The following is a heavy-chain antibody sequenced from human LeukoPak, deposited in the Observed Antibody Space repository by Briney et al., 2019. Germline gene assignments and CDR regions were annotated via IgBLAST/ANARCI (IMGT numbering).Heavy chain of an antibody. Sequence: ASVKVSCKASGYTFTGYYMHWVRQAPGQGLEWMGWINPNSGGTNYAQKFQGWVTMTRDTSISTAYMELSRLRSDDTAVYYCARVAEYGDYYFDYWGQGTLVTVSS. V-gene: IGHV1-2*04. CDR3: ARVAEYGDYYFDY. CDR1: GYTFTGYY. J-gene: IGHJ4*02. CDR2: INPNSGGT. D-gene: IGHD4-17*01.